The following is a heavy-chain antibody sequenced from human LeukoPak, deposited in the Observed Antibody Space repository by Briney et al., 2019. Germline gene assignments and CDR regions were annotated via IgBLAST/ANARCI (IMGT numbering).Heavy chain of an antibody. V-gene: IGHV3-21*01. J-gene: IGHJ3*02. CDR3: ARVRGSLLTDAFDI. D-gene: IGHD2-15*01. Sequence: GGSLRLSCAASGFTFSSYSMNWVRQAPGKGLEWVSSISSSSSYIYYADSVKGRFTISRDNAKNSLYLRMNSLRAEDTAVYYCARVRGSLLTDAFDIWGQGTMVTVSS. CDR1: GFTFSSYS. CDR2: ISSSSSYI.